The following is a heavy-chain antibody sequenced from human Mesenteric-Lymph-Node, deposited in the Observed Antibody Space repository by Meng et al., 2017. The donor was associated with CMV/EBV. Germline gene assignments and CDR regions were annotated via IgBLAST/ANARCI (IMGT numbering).Heavy chain of an antibody. CDR3: AKDGDIVVVVAAN. J-gene: IGHJ4*02. CDR1: GFTFSSYA. V-gene: IGHV3-23*01. Sequence: GESLKISCVVSGFTFSSYAMSWVRQAPGKGLEWVSTMASGGSTYYADSVKGRSTISRDKSKNTLYLQMNSLRAEDTAVYYCAKDGDIVVVVAANWGQGTLVTVSS. CDR2: MASGGST. D-gene: IGHD2-15*01.